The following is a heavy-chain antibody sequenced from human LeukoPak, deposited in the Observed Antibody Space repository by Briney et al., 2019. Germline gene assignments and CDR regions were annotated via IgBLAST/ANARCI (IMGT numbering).Heavy chain of an antibody. D-gene: IGHD3-10*01. CDR1: GYTFTSYG. Sequence: ASVKVSCKGSGYTFTSYGISWVRQAPGQGLEWMGWISAYNGNTNYAQKLQGRVTMTTDTSTSTAYMELRSLRSDDTAVYYCARDPGRITMVRGVGGYWGQGTLVTVSS. V-gene: IGHV1-18*01. J-gene: IGHJ4*02. CDR3: ARDPGRITMVRGVGGY. CDR2: ISAYNGNT.